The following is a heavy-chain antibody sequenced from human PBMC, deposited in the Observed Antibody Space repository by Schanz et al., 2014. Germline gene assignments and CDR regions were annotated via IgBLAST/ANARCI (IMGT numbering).Heavy chain of an antibody. J-gene: IGHJ4*02. D-gene: IGHD3-10*01. CDR3: ARGGFGEVSYFDY. Sequence: EVQLVESGGGLVQPGGSLRLSCAVSGFIVRSNYMTWVRQAPGKGLEWVSFVHPGGSTYYPDSVKGRFTISRDSSKNTLYLQINSLSPEDTAVYYCARGGFGEVSYFDYWGQGTLVTVSS. V-gene: IGHV3-66*02. CDR2: VHPGGST. CDR1: GFIVRSNY.